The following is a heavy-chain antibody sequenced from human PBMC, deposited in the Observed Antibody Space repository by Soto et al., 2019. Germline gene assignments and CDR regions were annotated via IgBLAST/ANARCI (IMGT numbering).Heavy chain of an antibody. CDR1: GFTFSSYG. J-gene: IGHJ6*02. CDR2: ISYDGNDE. V-gene: IGHV3-30*18. CDR3: AKEPYDRCGYFFSPYYYDHMDV. Sequence: GGSLRLSCVASGFTFSSYGIHWVRQAPGKGLEWVAVISYDGNDEHYADSVKGRFTISRDNSKNTLYLQMNSLRAEDTAVYYFAKEPYDRCGYFFSPYYYDHMDVLCQGTTVTVSS. D-gene: IGHD3-22*01.